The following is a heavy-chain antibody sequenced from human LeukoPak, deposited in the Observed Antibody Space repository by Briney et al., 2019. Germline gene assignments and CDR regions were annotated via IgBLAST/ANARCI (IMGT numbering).Heavy chain of an antibody. CDR1: GYYISSGYV. CDR3: ARGGGVRTGSGWRPGNWFDP. D-gene: IGHD6-19*01. J-gene: IGHJ5*02. Sequence: SETLSLTCAVSGYYISSGYVWGWIRQPPGKGLEWITIIHSGESPYYSPSLESRVTMAIDTSKNQFSLKLNSVTAADTAVYYCARGGGVRTGSGWRPGNWFDPWGQGTLVIVSS. V-gene: IGHV4-38-2*01. CDR2: IHSGESP.